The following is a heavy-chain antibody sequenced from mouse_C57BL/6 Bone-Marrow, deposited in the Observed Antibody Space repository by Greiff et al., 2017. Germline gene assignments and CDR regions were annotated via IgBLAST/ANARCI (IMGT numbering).Heavy chain of an antibody. CDR2: IDPENGDT. CDR1: GFNITDDY. D-gene: IGHD1-1*01. V-gene: IGHV14-4*01. J-gene: IGHJ3*01. CDR3: THFFYYGSSPAWFAY. Sequence: DVQLQESGAELVRPGASVKLSCTASGFNITDDYMHWVKQRPEQGLEWIGWIDPENGDTEYASKFQGKATITADTSSNTAYLQLSSLTSEDTAFYYCTHFFYYGSSPAWFAYWGQRNLFHVS.